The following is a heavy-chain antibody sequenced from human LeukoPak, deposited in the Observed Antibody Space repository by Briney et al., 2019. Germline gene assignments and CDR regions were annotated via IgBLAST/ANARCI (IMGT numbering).Heavy chain of an antibody. CDR1: DGSFSGYY. J-gene: IGHJ5*02. CDR3: VRGLSNWEGFDP. CDR2: INPSGGT. D-gene: IGHD1-1*01. Sequence: SETLSLTCAVFDGSFSGYYWTWIRQPPGKGLEWIGEINPSGGTTYKPSLKSRVAMSADTSKNQFSQRLSSVTAADTAVYYCVRGLSNWEGFDPWGQGTLVTVSS. V-gene: IGHV4-34*01.